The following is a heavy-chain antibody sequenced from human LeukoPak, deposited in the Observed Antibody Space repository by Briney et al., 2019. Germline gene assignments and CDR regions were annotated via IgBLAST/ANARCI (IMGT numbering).Heavy chain of an antibody. J-gene: IGHJ4*02. V-gene: IGHV1-2*02. CDR1: GYTFTVYY. CDR3: ARAVKGYCSGGSCYSLNY. D-gene: IGHD2-15*01. Sequence: ASVKVSCKASGYTFTVYYMHWVRQAPGQGLEWMGWINPNSGGTNYAQKFQGRVTMTRDTSISTAYMELSRLRSDDTAVYYCARAVKGYCSGGSCYSLNYWGQGTLVTVSS. CDR2: INPNSGGT.